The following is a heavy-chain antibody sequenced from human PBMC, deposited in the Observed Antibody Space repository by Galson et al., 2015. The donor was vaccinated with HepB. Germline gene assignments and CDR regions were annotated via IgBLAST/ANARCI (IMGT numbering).Heavy chain of an antibody. CDR3: AKIGSGGARFDP. V-gene: IGHV4-59*11. CDR1: GGSFSSHY. J-gene: IGHJ5*02. Sequence: SETLSLTCTVSGGSFSSHYWSWIRQPPGKGLEWIGYIYYTGSTNYNPSLKSRVTMSVDTSKNQFSLKLSSVTAADTAVYYCAKIGSGGARFDPWGQGTLVTVSS. CDR2: IYYTGST. D-gene: IGHD1-26*01.